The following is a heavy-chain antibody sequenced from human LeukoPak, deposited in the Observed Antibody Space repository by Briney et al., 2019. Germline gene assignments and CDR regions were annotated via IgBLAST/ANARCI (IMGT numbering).Heavy chain of an antibody. CDR3: ARVLWFGEWNWYFDL. V-gene: IGHV4-4*07. D-gene: IGHD3-10*01. CDR2: IYTSGST. CDR1: GGSISSYY. J-gene: IGHJ2*01. Sequence: SETLSLTCTVSGGSISSYYWSWIRQPAGKGLEWIGRIYTSGSTNYNPSLKSRVTMSVDTSKNQFSLKLSSVTAADTAVYYCARVLWFGEWNWYFDLWGRGTLVTVSS.